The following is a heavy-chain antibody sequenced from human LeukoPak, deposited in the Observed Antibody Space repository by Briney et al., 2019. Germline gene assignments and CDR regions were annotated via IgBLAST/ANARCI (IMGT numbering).Heavy chain of an antibody. Sequence: GGSLRLSCAASGFTFSSYGMHWVRQAPGKGLEWVAVISYDGSNEYYADSVKGRFTISRDNSKSTLYLQMNSLRAEDTAVYYCAQGGFSSGWFGYWGQGTLVTVSS. CDR1: GFTFSSYG. V-gene: IGHV3-30*18. CDR3: AQGGFSSGWFGY. CDR2: ISYDGSNE. D-gene: IGHD6-19*01. J-gene: IGHJ4*02.